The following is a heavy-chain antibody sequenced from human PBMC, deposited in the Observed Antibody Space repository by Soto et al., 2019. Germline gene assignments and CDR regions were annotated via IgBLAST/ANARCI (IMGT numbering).Heavy chain of an antibody. J-gene: IGHJ4*02. CDR1: GGSISSYY. D-gene: IGHD6-19*01. V-gene: IGHV4-59*08. CDR2: IYYSGST. CDR3: ARQVRGVAGDYFDY. Sequence: SETLSLTCTVSGGSISSYYWSWIRQPPGKGPEWIGYIYYSGSTNYNPSLKSRVTISVDASKNQFSLKLSSVTAADTAVYYCARQVRGVAGDYFDYWGQGTLVTVSS.